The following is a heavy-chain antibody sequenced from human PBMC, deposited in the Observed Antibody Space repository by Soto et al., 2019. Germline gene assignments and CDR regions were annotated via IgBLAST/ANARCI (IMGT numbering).Heavy chain of an antibody. CDR2: ISHTGRT. Sequence: QLQLQESGSGLVKPSQTLSLTCAASGGSISSGNSYAWSWIRQPPGKGLEWIGSISHTGRTSYNPSLKGRVTMSVDKSKNQFSLKLSSVTAADMAVYYCARAVAPYLGTWFDPWGQGSLVIVSS. CDR3: ARAVAPYLGTWFDP. CDR1: GGSISSGNSYA. D-gene: IGHD3-16*01. J-gene: IGHJ5*02. V-gene: IGHV4-30-2*01.